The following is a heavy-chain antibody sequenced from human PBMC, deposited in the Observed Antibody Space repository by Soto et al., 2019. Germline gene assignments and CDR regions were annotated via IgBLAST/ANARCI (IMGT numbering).Heavy chain of an antibody. V-gene: IGHV1-8*01. D-gene: IGHD6-13*01. Sequence: GASVKVSCKASGYTFTSYDINWVRQATGQGLEWMGWMNANSGNTGYAQKFQGRVTMTRNTSTSTAYMELSSLRSEDTAVYYCARGSAAAGPYYFDYWAQGTLVTVSS. CDR1: GYTFTSYD. CDR2: MNANSGNT. CDR3: ARGSAAAGPYYFDY. J-gene: IGHJ4*02.